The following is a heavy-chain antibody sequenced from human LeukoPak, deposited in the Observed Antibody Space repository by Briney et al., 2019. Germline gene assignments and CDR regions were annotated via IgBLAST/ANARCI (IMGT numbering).Heavy chain of an antibody. J-gene: IGHJ4*02. CDR3: AREEDNADEYLREDY. CDR1: GFTFDDYA. Sequence: PGGSLRLSCAASGFTFDDYAMHWVRQAPGKGLEWVSGISWNSGSIGYADSVKGRFTISRDNAKNSLYLQMNSLRAEDTAVYYCAREEDNADEYLREDYWGQGILVTVSS. D-gene: IGHD2/OR15-2a*01. CDR2: ISWNSGSI. V-gene: IGHV3-9*01.